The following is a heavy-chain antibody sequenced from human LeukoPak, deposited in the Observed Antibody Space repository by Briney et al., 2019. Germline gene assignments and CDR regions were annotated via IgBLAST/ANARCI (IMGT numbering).Heavy chain of an antibody. D-gene: IGHD3-22*01. CDR1: GYTFTSYY. CDR2: INPSGGST. J-gene: IGHJ5*02. CDR3: ARDLYYYDSSGYYPGA. Sequence: ASVKVSCKASGYTFTSYYMHWVRQAPGQGLEWMGIINPSGGSTNYAQKFQGRVTMTRDTSTSTDYMELSSLRSEDTAVYYCARDLYYYDSSGYYPGAWGQGTLVTVSS. V-gene: IGHV1-46*01.